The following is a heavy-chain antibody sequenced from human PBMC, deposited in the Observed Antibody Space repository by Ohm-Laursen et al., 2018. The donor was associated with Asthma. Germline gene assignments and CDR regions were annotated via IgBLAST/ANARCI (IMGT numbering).Heavy chain of an antibody. J-gene: IGHJ6*02. CDR2: ISWDGGST. V-gene: IGHV3-43*01. D-gene: IGHD1-26*01. CDR3: AKDMGGSRPLYYGMDV. Sequence: LSLTCAASGFTFDDYTMHWVRQAPGKGLEWVSLISWDGGSTYYADSVKGRFTISRDNSKNSLYLQMNSLRTEDTALYYCAKDMGGSRPLYYGMDVWGQGTTVTVSS. CDR1: GFTFDDYT.